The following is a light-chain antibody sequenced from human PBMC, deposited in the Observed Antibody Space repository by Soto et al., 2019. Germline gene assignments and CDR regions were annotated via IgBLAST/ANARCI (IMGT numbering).Light chain of an antibody. CDR1: QSVSSN. Sequence: EIVMTQSPATLSVSPGERATLSCRASQSVSSNLAWYQQKPGQAPRILIYGASTRATGIPARFSGSGSGTDFTLTISSLQSEEFAVYYCQQYNNWPPWTFGQGTKVEIK. V-gene: IGKV3-15*01. CDR2: GAS. J-gene: IGKJ1*01. CDR3: QQYNNWPPWT.